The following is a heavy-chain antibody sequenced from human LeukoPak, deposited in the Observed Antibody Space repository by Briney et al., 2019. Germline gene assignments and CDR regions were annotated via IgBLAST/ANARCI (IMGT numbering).Heavy chain of an antibody. J-gene: IGHJ4*02. V-gene: IGHV3-23*01. D-gene: IGHD4-17*01. CDR2: ISGSGGST. Sequence: GGSLRLSCAASGFTVSSNYMSWVRQAPGRGLEWVSAISGSGGSTYYADSVKGRFTISRDNSKNTLYLQMNSLRAEDTAVYYCAKDLHVRSSSTVTTGGVDSWGQGTLVTVSS. CDR3: AKDLHVRSSSTVTTGGVDS. CDR1: GFTVSSNY.